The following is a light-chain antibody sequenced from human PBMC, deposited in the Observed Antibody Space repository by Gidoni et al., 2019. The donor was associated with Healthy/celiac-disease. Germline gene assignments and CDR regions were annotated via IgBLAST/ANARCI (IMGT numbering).Light chain of an antibody. Sequence: DIQMSHYPSTLSASVGDRVTIPCRASQSISSWLAWYQQKPGKAPKLLIYKASSLESGVPSRFSGSGSGTEFTLTISSLQPDDFATYYCQQYNSYSPVTFGQGTRLEIK. CDR3: QQYNSYSPVT. V-gene: IGKV1-5*03. CDR1: QSISSW. J-gene: IGKJ5*01. CDR2: KAS.